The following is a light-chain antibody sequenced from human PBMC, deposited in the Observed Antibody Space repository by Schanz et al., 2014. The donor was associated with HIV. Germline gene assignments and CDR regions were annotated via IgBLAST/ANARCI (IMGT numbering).Light chain of an antibody. CDR1: TSNVVSNY. CDR2: DNS. J-gene: IGLJ2*01. V-gene: IGLV1-51*01. CDR3: GTWDSTLSAVV. Sequence: QSVLTQPPSVSGTPGQRVTISCSGGTSNVVSNYVSWYQQGPGTAPKLLIYDNSKRPSGTPDRFSGSKSGTSATLGITGLQTGDEADYYCGTWDSTLSAVVFGGGTKLTVL.